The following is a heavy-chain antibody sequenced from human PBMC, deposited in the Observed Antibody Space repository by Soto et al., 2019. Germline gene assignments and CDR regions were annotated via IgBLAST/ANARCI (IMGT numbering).Heavy chain of an antibody. Sequence: QVQLVQSGAEVKKPGASVKVSCKTSGYTFTSYDIHWVRQATGQGPEWMGWMNPNSGNTVYAQKFQGRITMTRNTSMSTAYMELSSLRPEDTAVYYCERTRFGAVAGTWGQGTLVTVSS. CDR1: GYTFTSYD. CDR3: ERTRFGAVAGT. J-gene: IGHJ5*02. D-gene: IGHD6-19*01. V-gene: IGHV1-8*01. CDR2: MNPNSGNT.